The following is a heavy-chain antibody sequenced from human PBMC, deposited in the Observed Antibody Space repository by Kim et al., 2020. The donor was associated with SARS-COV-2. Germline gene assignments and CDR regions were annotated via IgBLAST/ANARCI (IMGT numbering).Heavy chain of an antibody. CDR1: GYTLTELS. D-gene: IGHD3-22*01. Sequence: ASVKVSCKVSGYTLTELSMHWVRQAPGKGLEWMGGFDPEDGETIYAQKFQGRVTMTEDTSTDTAYMELSSLRSEDTAVYYCATDAYYYDSSGYYYYYGMDVWGQGTTVTVSS. CDR3: ATDAYYYDSSGYYYYYGMDV. J-gene: IGHJ6*02. V-gene: IGHV1-24*01. CDR2: FDPEDGET.